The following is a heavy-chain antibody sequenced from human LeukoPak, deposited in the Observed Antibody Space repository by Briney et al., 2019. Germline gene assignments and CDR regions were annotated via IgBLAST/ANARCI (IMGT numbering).Heavy chain of an antibody. J-gene: IGHJ4*02. CDR2: ISSSGSTI. Sequence: GSLRLSCAASGFTFSNYYMSWIRQAPGKGLEWVSYISSSGSTIYYADSVEGRLTISRDNAKNSLYLQMNSLRAEDTAVYYCTTYDPMYSSSWYWGQGTLVTVSS. CDR1: GFTFSNYY. D-gene: IGHD6-13*01. CDR3: TTYDPMYSSSWY. V-gene: IGHV3-11*01.